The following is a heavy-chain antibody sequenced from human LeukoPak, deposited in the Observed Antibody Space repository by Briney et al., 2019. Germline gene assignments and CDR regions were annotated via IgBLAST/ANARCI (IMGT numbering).Heavy chain of an antibody. D-gene: IGHD3-10*01. V-gene: IGHV4-31*03. Sequence: SETLSLTCTVSGGSISSGGYYWSWIRQHQGKGLEWIGSIYYSGTTYYNPSLKSRVTLSVDTSKNQFSLKLSSVTAADTAVYYCARAYGSVPFDYWGQGTLVTVSS. CDR3: ARAYGSVPFDY. J-gene: IGHJ4*02. CDR1: GGSISSGGYY. CDR2: IYYSGTT.